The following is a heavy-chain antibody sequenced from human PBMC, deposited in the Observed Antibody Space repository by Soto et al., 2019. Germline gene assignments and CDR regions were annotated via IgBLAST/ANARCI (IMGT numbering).Heavy chain of an antibody. D-gene: IGHD3-3*01. CDR2: IDPSDSYT. V-gene: IGHV5-10-1*01. CDR1: GYSFTSYW. CDR3: ATVVTIFGWQGYVMYV. J-gene: IGHJ6*02. Sequence: GASLKISCKGSGYSFTSYWISWVRQMPGKGLEWMGRIDPSDSYTNYSPSFQGHVTISADKSISTAYLQWSSLKASDTAMYYCATVVTIFGWQGYVMYVWGQGTTVTVSS.